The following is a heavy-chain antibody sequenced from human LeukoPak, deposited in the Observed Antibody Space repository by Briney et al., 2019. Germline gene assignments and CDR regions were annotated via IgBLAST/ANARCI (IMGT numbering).Heavy chain of an antibody. J-gene: IGHJ6*04. V-gene: IGHV3-74*01. CDR2: IKTDGSVT. CDR3: GRDNNYKVDV. Sequence: PGGSLRLSCAASGFSFSDYWMVWVRQAPGKGLVWVSNIKTDGSVTNYADSVKGRSTISRDNAKNTLYLQMNSLRAEDTAVYHCGRDNNYKVDVWGKGTTVTVSS. D-gene: IGHD4-11*01. CDR1: GFSFSDYW.